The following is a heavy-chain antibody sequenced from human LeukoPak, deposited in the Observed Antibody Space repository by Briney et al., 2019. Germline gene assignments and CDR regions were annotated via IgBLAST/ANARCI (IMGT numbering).Heavy chain of an antibody. D-gene: IGHD3-9*01. V-gene: IGHV4-39*01. J-gene: IGHJ5*02. Sequence: PSGTLSLTCTVSGGSISSSSYYWGWIRQPPGKGLEWIGSIYYSGSTYYNPSLKSRVTISVDTSKNQFSLKLSSVTAADTAVYYCARGLRYFDWSSYYNWFDPWGQGTLVTVSS. CDR1: GGSISSSSYY. CDR3: ARGLRYFDWSSYYNWFDP. CDR2: IYYSGST.